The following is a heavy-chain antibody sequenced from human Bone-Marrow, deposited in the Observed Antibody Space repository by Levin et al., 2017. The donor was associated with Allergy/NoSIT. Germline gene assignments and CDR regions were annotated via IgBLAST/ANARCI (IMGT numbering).Heavy chain of an antibody. J-gene: IGHJ4*02. Sequence: GGSLRLSCAASGFTFSSYAMSWVRQAPGKGLEWVSAISGSGGSTYYADSVKGRFTISRDNSKNTLYLQMNSLRAEDTAVYYCAKDRSIFGVVTPLDYWGQGTLVTVSS. V-gene: IGHV3-23*01. D-gene: IGHD3-3*01. CDR1: GFTFSSYA. CDR3: AKDRSIFGVVTPLDY. CDR2: ISGSGGST.